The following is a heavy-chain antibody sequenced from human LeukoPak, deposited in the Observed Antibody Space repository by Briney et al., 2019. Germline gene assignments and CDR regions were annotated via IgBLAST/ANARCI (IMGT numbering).Heavy chain of an antibody. CDR2: INPNSGYT. Sequence: GASVKVSCKASGYTFTSYGISWVRQAPGQGLEWVGWINPNSGYTDYAQKFQGRVTVTRDTSINTAYMELSSLSFDDTAIYYCVKGVDITDFDYWGQGTLVTVSS. V-gene: IGHV1-2*02. CDR3: VKGVDITDFDY. CDR1: GYTFTSYG. D-gene: IGHD3-22*01. J-gene: IGHJ4*02.